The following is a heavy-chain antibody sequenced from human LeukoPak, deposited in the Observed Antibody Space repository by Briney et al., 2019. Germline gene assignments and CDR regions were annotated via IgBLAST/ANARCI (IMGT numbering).Heavy chain of an antibody. CDR3: ATENFEVGATLLDY. D-gene: IGHD1-26*01. CDR1: GYTFTGYY. CDR2: VDPEDGET. Sequence: ASVKVSCKVSGYTFTGYYMHWVQQAPGKGLEWMGLVDPEDGETIYAEKFQGRVTITADTSTDTAYMELSSLRSEDTAVYYCATENFEVGATLLDYWGQGTLVTVSS. J-gene: IGHJ4*02. V-gene: IGHV1-69-2*01.